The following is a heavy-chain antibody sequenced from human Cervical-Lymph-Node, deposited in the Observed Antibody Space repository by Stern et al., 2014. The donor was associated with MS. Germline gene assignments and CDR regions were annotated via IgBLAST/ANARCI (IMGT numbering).Heavy chain of an antibody. J-gene: IGHJ6*02. Sequence: QVQLGQSGAEVKKPGSSVKVSCKASGGTFSKYPISWVRQAPGQGLEWMGGIIPLVGIVNYTQKFQGRITITADKSTSTAYMELSSLRSEDTAAYYCARGGIVVVVAATRDYYYGMDVWGQGTTVTVSS. D-gene: IGHD2-15*01. V-gene: IGHV1-69*17. CDR2: IIPLVGIV. CDR3: ARGGIVVVVAATRDYYYGMDV. CDR1: GGTFSKYP.